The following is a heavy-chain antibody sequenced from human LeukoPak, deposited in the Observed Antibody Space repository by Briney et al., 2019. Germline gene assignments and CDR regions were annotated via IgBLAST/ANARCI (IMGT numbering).Heavy chain of an antibody. J-gene: IGHJ3*01. V-gene: IGHV4-59*03. CDR3: ASYARSAVAGKFVSAPYALDF. D-gene: IGHD6-19*01. CDR1: GGYINTYY. Sequence: SETLSLTCTVSGGYINTYYWSWLRQTPGKGLEGIGYVYHSGSTNYNPSLTSRVTMSIDTSKNQFSLKLSSVTPADTAVYFCASYARSAVAGKFVSAPYALDFWGPGTMVTVSS. CDR2: VYHSGST.